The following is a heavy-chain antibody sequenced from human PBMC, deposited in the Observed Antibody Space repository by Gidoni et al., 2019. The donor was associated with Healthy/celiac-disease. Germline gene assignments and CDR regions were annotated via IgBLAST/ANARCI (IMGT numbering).Heavy chain of an antibody. CDR2: IYSGGST. J-gene: IGHJ4*02. CDR3: ARDPPYYYDSSGYGY. CDR1: GLTVSSNY. D-gene: IGHD3-22*01. V-gene: IGHV3-66*02. Sequence: EVQLVESGGGLVQPGGSLRLSCAASGLTVSSNYMSWVRQAPGKGLEWVSVIYSGGSTYYADSVKGRFTISRDNSKNTLYLQMNSLRAEDTAVYYCARDPPYYYDSSGYGYWGQGTLVTVSS.